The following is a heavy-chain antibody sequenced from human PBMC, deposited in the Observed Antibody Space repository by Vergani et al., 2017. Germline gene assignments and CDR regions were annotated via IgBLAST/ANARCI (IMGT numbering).Heavy chain of an antibody. Sequence: EVQLLESGGGSAQPGESLRLSCVASGFTFTAHGLNWVRQAPGKGLEWVSGISGQNFRTHYADSVKGRFTISRDDSKNTLFLQMNSLSAEDTALYYCAKSRASLDLWGEHFQHWGRGTLVTVSS. V-gene: IGHV3-23*01. J-gene: IGHJ1*01. CDR3: AKSRASLDLWGEHFQH. D-gene: IGHD3-16*01. CDR1: GFTFTAHG. CDR2: ISGQNFRT.